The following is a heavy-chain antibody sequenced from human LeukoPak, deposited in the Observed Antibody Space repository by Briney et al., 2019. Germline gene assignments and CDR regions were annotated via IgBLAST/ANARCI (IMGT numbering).Heavy chain of an antibody. Sequence: GASVKVSCKASGGTFSSYAISWVRQAPGQGLEWMGGIIPIFGTANYAQKFQGRVTITADESTSTAYMELSSLRSEDTAVYYSAFRVDTAMVFDYWGQGTLVTVSS. CDR3: AFRVDTAMVFDY. V-gene: IGHV1-69*13. CDR1: GGTFSSYA. J-gene: IGHJ4*02. D-gene: IGHD5-18*01. CDR2: IIPIFGTA.